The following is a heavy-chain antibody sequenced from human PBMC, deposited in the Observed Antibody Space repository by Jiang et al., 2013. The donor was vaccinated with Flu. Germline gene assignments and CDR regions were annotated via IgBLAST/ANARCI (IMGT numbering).Heavy chain of an antibody. V-gene: IGHV1-69*06. CDR3: ARRVETYYYDSSGYYSDWYFDL. D-gene: IGHD3-22*01. J-gene: IGHJ2*01. Sequence: SGAEVKKPGSSVKVSCKASGGTFSSYAISWVRQAPGQGLEWMGGIIPIFGTANYAQKFQGRVTITADKSTSTAYMELSSLRSEDTAVYYCARRVETYYYDSSGYYSDWYFDLWGRGTLVTVSS. CDR2: IIPIFGTA. CDR1: GGTFSSYA.